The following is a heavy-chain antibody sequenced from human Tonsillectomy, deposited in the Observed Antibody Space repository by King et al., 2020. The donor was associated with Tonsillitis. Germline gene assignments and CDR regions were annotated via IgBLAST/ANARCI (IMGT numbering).Heavy chain of an antibody. J-gene: IGHJ6*02. CDR1: GGSISSYY. Sequence: VQLQESGPGLVKPSETLSLTCSVSGGSISSYYWSWIRQPPGKGLEWIGHIYYSGSTNCNPSLKGRVTVSVDTSKNQFSLKLSSVTAADTAIYYCARIGRGKYYGMDVWGQGTTVTVSS. CDR3: ARIGRGKYYGMDV. V-gene: IGHV4-59*01. CDR2: IYYSGST. D-gene: IGHD3-16*01.